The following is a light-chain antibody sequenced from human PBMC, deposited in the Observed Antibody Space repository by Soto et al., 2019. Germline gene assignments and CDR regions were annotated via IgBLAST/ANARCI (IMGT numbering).Light chain of an antibody. J-gene: IGKJ5*01. CDR1: QSVSSN. Sequence: TQSPATLSVSPWERATLSCMASQSVSSNLAWYQQKPGKAPKLLIYAASTLQSGVPSRFSGSGSGTDFTLTISSLQPEDFATYYCQQLNSYPLITFGQGTRLEIK. CDR2: AAS. V-gene: IGKV1-9*01. CDR3: QQLNSYPLIT.